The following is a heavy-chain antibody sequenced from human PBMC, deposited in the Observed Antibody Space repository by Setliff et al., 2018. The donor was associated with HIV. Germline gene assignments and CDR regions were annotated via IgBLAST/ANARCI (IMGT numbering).Heavy chain of an antibody. CDR1: GFTVSSSY. CDR3: ALMLRGIPF. Sequence: GGSLRLSCAASGFTVSSSYMDWVRQAPGKGLEWLGRSRSKSEGYATYYAASVKDRFIISRDESKTALFLQMNSLRTEDAAIYYCALMLRGIPFWGRGTLVTSPQ. CDR2: SRSKSEGYAT. V-gene: IGHV3-72*01. D-gene: IGHD3-10*01. J-gene: IGHJ4*02.